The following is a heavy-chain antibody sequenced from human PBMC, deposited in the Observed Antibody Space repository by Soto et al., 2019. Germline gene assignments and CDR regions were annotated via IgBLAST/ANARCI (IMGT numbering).Heavy chain of an antibody. D-gene: IGHD3-22*01. CDR2: ISGSGGST. V-gene: IGHV3-23*01. Sequence: GGSLRLSCAASGFTFSSYAMSWVRQAPGKGLEWVSAISGSGGSTYYADSVKGRFTISRDNSKNTLYLQMNSLRAGDTAVYYCATRAYYYDSSGYFDYWGQGTLVTVSS. J-gene: IGHJ4*02. CDR1: GFTFSSYA. CDR3: ATRAYYYDSSGYFDY.